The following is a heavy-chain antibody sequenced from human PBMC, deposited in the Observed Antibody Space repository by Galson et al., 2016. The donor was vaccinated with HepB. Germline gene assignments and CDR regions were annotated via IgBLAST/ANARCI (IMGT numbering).Heavy chain of an antibody. Sequence: SLRLSCAASGFNFSGSAIHWVRQAPGKGLEWVGRIRSKTFSYATVYAASVKGRFTLSRDDSKNTAYLHMLSLKTDDAAVYYCGGGAPFGYWGQGTLVTVSS. J-gene: IGHJ4*02. CDR3: GGGAPFGY. D-gene: IGHD3-10*01. CDR1: GFNFSGSA. CDR2: IRSKTFSYAT. V-gene: IGHV3-73*01.